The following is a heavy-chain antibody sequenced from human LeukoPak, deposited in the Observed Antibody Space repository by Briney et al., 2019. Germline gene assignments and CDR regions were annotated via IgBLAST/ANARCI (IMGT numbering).Heavy chain of an antibody. CDR1: GGSISSYY. V-gene: IGHV4-4*07. Sequence: SETLSLTCTVSGGSISSYYWSWIRQPAGKGLEWIGRIYTSGSTNYNPSLKSRVTMSVDTSKNQFSLKLSSVTAADTAVYYCARSELDRYNWNDGYYYYYYMDVWGKGATVTVSS. J-gene: IGHJ6*03. CDR3: ARSELDRYNWNDGYYYYYYMDV. CDR2: IYTSGST. D-gene: IGHD1-1*01.